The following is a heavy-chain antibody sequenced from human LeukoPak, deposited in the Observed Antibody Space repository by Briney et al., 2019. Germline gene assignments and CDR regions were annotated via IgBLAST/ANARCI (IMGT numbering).Heavy chain of an antibody. J-gene: IGHJ4*02. CDR1: VFTFSDYY. CDR2: ISSVSRTT. D-gene: IGHD4-17*01. V-gene: IGHV3-11*04. CDR3: ARAVTTVTLFDL. Sequence: PGGALRLSRVASVFTFSDYYMGGIRQAPGRGVEWISYISSVSRTTYYADSVKGRLSNSRDNANNLHYLHMNGLDAEDTSGYYCARAVTTVTLFDLWGQGTLVTISS.